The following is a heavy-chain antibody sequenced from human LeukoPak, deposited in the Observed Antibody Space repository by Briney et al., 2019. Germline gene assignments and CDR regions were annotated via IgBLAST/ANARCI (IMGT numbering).Heavy chain of an antibody. CDR3: ARGAAVAGDR. V-gene: IGHV3-30*02. CDR1: GFTLTDYN. J-gene: IGHJ5*02. D-gene: IGHD6-19*01. Sequence: GGSLGLSCGASGFTLTDYNMHWVREAPAKGLEYVAFIRFDGTTEYYTDSVKGRFTMSRDKSKNTLYLQMNSLRGEDTAVYYCARGAAVAGDRWGQGTLVTVSS. CDR2: IRFDGTTE.